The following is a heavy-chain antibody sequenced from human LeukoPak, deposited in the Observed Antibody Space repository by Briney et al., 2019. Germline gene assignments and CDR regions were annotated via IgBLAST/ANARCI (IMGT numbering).Heavy chain of an antibody. CDR1: GFTFSTYW. CDR2: ISSSSSTI. CDR3: ARDEEGYCSSTSCGSFDY. V-gene: IGHV3-48*01. J-gene: IGHJ4*02. Sequence: GGSLRLSCAASGFTFSTYWMSWVRQAPGKGLEWVSYISSSSSTIYYADSVKGRFTISRDNAKNSLYLQMNSLRAEDTAVYYCARDEEGYCSSTSCGSFDYWGQGTLVTVSS. D-gene: IGHD2-2*01.